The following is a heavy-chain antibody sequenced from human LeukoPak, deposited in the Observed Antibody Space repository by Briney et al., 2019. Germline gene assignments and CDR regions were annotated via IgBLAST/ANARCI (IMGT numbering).Heavy chain of an antibody. CDR1: GYTSTSYG. CDR2: ISAYNGNT. CDR3: ARDQQYGYYYYYYGMDV. V-gene: IGHV1-18*01. D-gene: IGHD3-10*01. J-gene: IGHJ6*02. Sequence: SVKVSCKASGYTSTSYGISWVRQAPGQGLEWMGWISAYNGNTNYAQKLQGRVTMTTDTSTSTAYMELRSLRSDDTAVYYCARDQQYGYYYYYYGMDVWGQGTTVTVSS.